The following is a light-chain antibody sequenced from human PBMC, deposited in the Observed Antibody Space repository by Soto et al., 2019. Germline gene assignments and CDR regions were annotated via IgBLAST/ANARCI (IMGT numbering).Light chain of an antibody. CDR1: RSNIGAAYG. Sequence: QSVLTQPPSVSWAPGQRFTISCTGGRSNIGAAYGVHWYQHLPGTAPKLLIYDDSNRPSGVPDRFSGSKSGTSASLDITGLQAEDEADYYCQSYDSSLSGFYVFGTGTKVAVL. CDR3: QSYDSSLSGFYV. CDR2: DDS. J-gene: IGLJ1*01. V-gene: IGLV1-40*01.